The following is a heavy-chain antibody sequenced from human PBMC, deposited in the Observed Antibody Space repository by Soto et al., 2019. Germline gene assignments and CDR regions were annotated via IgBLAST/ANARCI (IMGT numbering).Heavy chain of an antibody. D-gene: IGHD3-10*01. V-gene: IGHV3-21*01. J-gene: IGHJ5*01. CDR2: ISSSSGYI. CDR1: GFTFTTYT. CDR3: AREPEGLVISRNFDS. Sequence: PGGSLRLSCAGSGFTFTTYTMNWVRQAPGKGLEWVSSISSSSGYIYYADSVKGRFTISRDNANKSLFLQMISLRAEDTAVYYCAREPEGLVISRNFDSWGPGTLVTVSS.